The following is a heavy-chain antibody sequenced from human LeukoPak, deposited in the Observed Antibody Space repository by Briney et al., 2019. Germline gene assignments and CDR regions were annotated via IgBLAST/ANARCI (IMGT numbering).Heavy chain of an antibody. CDR1: GFSFSSYG. CDR3: AKDLMRDIWFGES. J-gene: IGHJ5*02. Sequence: GRSLRLSCAASGFSFSSYGMHWVRQAPGKGLEWVAVVSSDGSIDYYADSVRGRLTVPRDNSKNTLYLQVNRLRVEDTAVYYCAKDLMRDIWFGESWGQGTLVTVSS. V-gene: IGHV3-30*18. D-gene: IGHD3-10*01. CDR2: VSSDGSID.